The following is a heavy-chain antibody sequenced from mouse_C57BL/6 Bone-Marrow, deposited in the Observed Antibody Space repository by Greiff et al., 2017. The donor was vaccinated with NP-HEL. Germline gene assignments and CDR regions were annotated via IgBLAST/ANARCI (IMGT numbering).Heavy chain of an antibody. CDR1: GYTFTDYY. Sequence: QVQLQQSGAELVRPGASVKLSCKASGYTFTDYYINWVKQRPGQGLEWIARIYPGSGNTYYNEKFKGKATLPAEKSSSTAYMQLSSLTSEDSAVYFCARGATVATDYWGQGTTLTVSS. V-gene: IGHV1-76*01. CDR2: IYPGSGNT. D-gene: IGHD1-1*01. CDR3: ARGATVATDY. J-gene: IGHJ2*01.